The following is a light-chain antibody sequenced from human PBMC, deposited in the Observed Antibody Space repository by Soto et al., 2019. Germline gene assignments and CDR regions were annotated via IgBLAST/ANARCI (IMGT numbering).Light chain of an antibody. Sequence: DIQMTQSLSSLSASVGDTVTITCRASQSISNSLSWYQQKPGKAPKFLIYVASTLQRGVPSRFSGIGSWTDFTLTISSLQHEDVATYYCQQTFSPPYTFGQGTKMEIK. CDR3: QQTFSPPYT. J-gene: IGKJ2*01. CDR2: VAS. V-gene: IGKV1-39*01. CDR1: QSISNS.